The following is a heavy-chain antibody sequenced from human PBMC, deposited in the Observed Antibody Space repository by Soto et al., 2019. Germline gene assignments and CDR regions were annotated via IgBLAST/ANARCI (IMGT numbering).Heavy chain of an antibody. CDR3: ARGYSRSGVLDF. CDR1: GYIFTDYY. V-gene: IGHV1-2*04. CDR2: INPSSGSA. Sequence: QVQLVQSGAEVKVPGASVKVSCKTSGYIFTDYYLHWLRQAPGQGLEWMGWINPSSGSAHSAQKFQGWVTMTRDRSMSTASMELTRLTSDDSAVYYCARGYSRSGVLDFWGQGTLVTVSS. D-gene: IGHD6-6*01. J-gene: IGHJ4*02.